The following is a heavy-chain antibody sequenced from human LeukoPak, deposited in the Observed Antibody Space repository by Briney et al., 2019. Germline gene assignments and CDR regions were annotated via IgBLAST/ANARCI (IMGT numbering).Heavy chain of an antibody. Sequence: GGPLRLSCVASGFTFSVYWMSWVRQAPGEGLEWVANIKEDGSENYYVDSVRGRFTISRDNAKNSLYLQMNSLRAEDTAMYYCARAYAGGIFDSWGQGTLVTVSS. CDR2: IKEDGSEN. J-gene: IGHJ4*02. CDR3: ARAYAGGIFDS. D-gene: IGHD3-16*01. V-gene: IGHV3-7*04. CDR1: GFTFSVYW.